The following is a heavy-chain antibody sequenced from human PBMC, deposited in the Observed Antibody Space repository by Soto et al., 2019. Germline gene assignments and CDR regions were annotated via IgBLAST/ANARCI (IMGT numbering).Heavy chain of an antibody. CDR1: GGSISSGGYY. CDR2: IYYSGST. J-gene: IGHJ4*02. D-gene: IGHD1-26*01. Sequence: SETLSLTCTVSGGSISSGGYYWSWIRQHPGKGLEWIGYIYYSGSTYYNPSLKSRVTISVDTSKNQFSLKLSSVTAADTAVYYCARVPKGATTFGPFDDWGQGTLVTVSS. V-gene: IGHV4-31*03. CDR3: ARVPKGATTFGPFDD.